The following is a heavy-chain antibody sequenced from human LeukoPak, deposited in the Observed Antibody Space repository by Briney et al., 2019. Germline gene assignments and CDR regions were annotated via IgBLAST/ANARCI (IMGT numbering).Heavy chain of an antibody. J-gene: IGHJ4*02. CDR1: GGSFSGYY. V-gene: IGHV4-34*01. CDR2: INHSGST. Sequence: SETLSLTCAVYGGSFSGYYWSWIRQPPGKGLEWIGEINHSGSTNYNPSLKSRVTISVDTSKNQFSLKLSSVTTADTAVYYCARVPLIWSLDYWGQGTLVTVSS. D-gene: IGHD3-10*01. CDR3: ARVPLIWSLDY.